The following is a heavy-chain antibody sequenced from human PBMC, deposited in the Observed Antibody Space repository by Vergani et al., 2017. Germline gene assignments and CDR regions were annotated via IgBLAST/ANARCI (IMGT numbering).Heavy chain of an antibody. D-gene: IGHD4/OR15-4a*01. CDR1: GGSISSKSYY. CDR3: ARQSPQCELFYFYY. J-gene: IGHJ4*02. CDR2: MYYSGST. V-gene: IGHV4-39*01. Sequence: QLHLQESGPGLVKASETLSLTCTVSGGSISSKSYYWGWIRQPPGKGLEWIGSMYYSGSTNYNPSLKSRVTISVDTSKNQFSLKLSSVTAADTAVYYCARQSPQCELFYFYYWGEETLVTVSS.